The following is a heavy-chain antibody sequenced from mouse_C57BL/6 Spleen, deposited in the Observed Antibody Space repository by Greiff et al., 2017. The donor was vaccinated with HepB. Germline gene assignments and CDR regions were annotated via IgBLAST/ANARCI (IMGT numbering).Heavy chain of an antibody. J-gene: IGHJ4*01. CDR2: ISSGSSTI. D-gene: IGHD1-1*01. Sequence: EVQRVESGGGLVKPGGSLKLSCAASGFTFSDYGMHWVRQAPEKGLEWVAYISSGSSTIYYADTVKGRFTISRDIAKNTLFLQMTSLSSEDTAMYYCARRYYSYYYAMDYWGQGTSVTVSS. CDR3: ARRYYSYYYAMDY. V-gene: IGHV5-17*01. CDR1: GFTFSDYG.